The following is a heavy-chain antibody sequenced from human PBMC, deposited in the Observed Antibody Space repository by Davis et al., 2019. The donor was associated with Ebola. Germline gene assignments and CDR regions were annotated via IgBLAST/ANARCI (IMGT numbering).Heavy chain of an antibody. CDR2: ISGSGGST. D-gene: IGHD1-26*01. Sequence: GSLKISCAASGFTFSSYAMSWVRQAPGKGLEWVSAISGSGGSTYYADSVKGRFTISRDNSKNTLYLQMNSLRAEDTAVYYCAKGRDGEDYYLDYWGQGTLVTVSS. CDR3: AKGRDGEDYYLDY. CDR1: GFTFSSYA. J-gene: IGHJ4*02. V-gene: IGHV3-23*01.